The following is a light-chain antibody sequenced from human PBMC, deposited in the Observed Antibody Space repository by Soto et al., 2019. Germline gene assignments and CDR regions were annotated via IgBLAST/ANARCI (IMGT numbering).Light chain of an antibody. V-gene: IGLV1-51*01. CDR2: DNN. J-gene: IGLJ3*02. CDR3: GTWDSSLSAWV. Sequence: QSVLTQPPSVSAAPGQEVTISCSGSSSNIGNNSVSWYQQLPGTAPKLLIYDNNKRPSGIPDRFSGSKSGTSATLGITGLQTGDEADYYCGTWDSSLSAWVFGGGTKLTVL. CDR1: SSNIGNNS.